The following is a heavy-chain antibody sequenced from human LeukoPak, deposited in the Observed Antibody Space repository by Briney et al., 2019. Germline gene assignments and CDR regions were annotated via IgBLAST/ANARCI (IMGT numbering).Heavy chain of an antibody. CDR3: AGLVGRYSSGLYYYYFDY. CDR2: MYLSGTT. CDR1: GDSINSLDL. V-gene: IGHV4-4*02. D-gene: IGHD3-22*01. J-gene: IGHJ4*02. Sequence: SETLSLTCTVSGDSINSLDLWSWVRQPPGKGLEWIGEMYLSGTTHSNPSVKSRVTITIDKSKNQFFLNLSSVTAADTAVYYCAGLVGRYSSGLYYYYFDYWGQGTLVTVSS.